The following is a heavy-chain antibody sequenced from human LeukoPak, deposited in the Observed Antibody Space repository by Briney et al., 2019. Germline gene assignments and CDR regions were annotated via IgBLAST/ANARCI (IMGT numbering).Heavy chain of an antibody. CDR1: GFTVSSNY. J-gene: IGHJ4*02. D-gene: IGHD4-17*01. V-gene: IGHV3-66*01. Sequence: GGSLRLSCAASGFTVSSNYMSWVRQAPGKGLEWVSVTYSGGSTYYPDSVKGRFTISRTNSKNTLYLQMNSLRAEDTAVYYCARKGGHDYGDYYFDYWGQGTLVTVSS. CDR3: ARKGGHDYGDYYFDY. CDR2: TYSGGST.